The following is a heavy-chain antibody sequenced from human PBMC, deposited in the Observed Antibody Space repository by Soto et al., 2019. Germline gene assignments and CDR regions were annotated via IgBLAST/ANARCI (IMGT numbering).Heavy chain of an antibody. CDR2: IYYSGST. Sequence: QVQLQESGPGLVKPSETLSLTCTVSGGSISSYYWSWIRQPPGKGLEWIGYIYYSGSTNYNPSLKSRVTISVDTSKNQFSLKLSSVTAADTAVDYCARGKKQLGYYYYYMDVGGKGTTVTVSS. CDR3: ARGKKQLGYYYYYMDV. V-gene: IGHV4-59*01. J-gene: IGHJ6*03. CDR1: GGSISSYY. D-gene: IGHD6-13*01.